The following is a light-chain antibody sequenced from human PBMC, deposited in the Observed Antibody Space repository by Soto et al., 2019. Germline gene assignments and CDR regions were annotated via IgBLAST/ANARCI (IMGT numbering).Light chain of an antibody. CDR2: EVT. CDR3: SSYTTSAPYV. J-gene: IGLJ1*01. V-gene: IGLV2-14*01. CDR1: SSDVGAYNF. Sequence: QSALTQPASVSGSPGQSITISCTGTSSDVGAYNFVSWYQFHPGRAPKLIIYEVTIQPSGVSNRFSGSKSGNTASLTISGLQAEDEADYYCSSYTTSAPYVFGSGTKLTVL.